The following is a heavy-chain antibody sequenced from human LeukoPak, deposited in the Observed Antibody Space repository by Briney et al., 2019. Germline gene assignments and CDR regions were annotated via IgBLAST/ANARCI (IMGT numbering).Heavy chain of an antibody. CDR1: GFTFSHFW. J-gene: IGHJ4*02. CDR3: AREDGYCSGGNCYSYFDS. V-gene: IGHV3-7*01. Sequence: GGSLRLSCAASGFTFSHFWMSWVRQAPGKGLEWVAYIKKTGSETYYVDSVKGRFTITRDDTRSSLFLQMYSLRAEDTAVYFCAREDGYCSGGNCYSYFDSWGQGTLVTVSS. D-gene: IGHD2-15*01. CDR2: IKKTGSET.